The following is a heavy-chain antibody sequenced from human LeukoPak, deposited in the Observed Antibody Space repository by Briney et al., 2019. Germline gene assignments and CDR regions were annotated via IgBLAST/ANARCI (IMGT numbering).Heavy chain of an antibody. CDR1: GYSISSGYY. J-gene: IGHJ4*02. CDR2: IYHSGST. D-gene: IGHD2-2*01. V-gene: IGHV4-38-2*01. Sequence: SETLSLTCAVSGYSISSGYYWGWIRQPPGEGLEWIGSIYHSGSTYYNPSLKGRVTISVDTSKNQFSLKLSSVTAADTAVYYCARVWCSSTSCYYFDYWGQGTLVTVSS. CDR3: ARVWCSSTSCYYFDY.